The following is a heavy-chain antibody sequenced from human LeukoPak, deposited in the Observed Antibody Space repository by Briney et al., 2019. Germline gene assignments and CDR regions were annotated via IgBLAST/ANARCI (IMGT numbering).Heavy chain of an antibody. CDR1: GDSISSENFS. D-gene: IGHD2-21*02. J-gene: IGHJ4*02. Sequence: PSQTLSLTCAVSGDSISSENFSWSWIRQPPGKGLEWIGYIYHSGSTYYNPSLKSRVTISVDRSKNQFSLKLSSVTAADTAVYYCARAPDDFNFDYWGQGTLVTVSS. CDR3: ARAPDDFNFDY. V-gene: IGHV4-30-2*01. CDR2: IYHSGST.